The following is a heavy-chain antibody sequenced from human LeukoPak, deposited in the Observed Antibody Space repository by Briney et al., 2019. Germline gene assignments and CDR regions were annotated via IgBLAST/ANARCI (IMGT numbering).Heavy chain of an antibody. Sequence: GGSLRLSCAASGFTFSTSWMSWVRQVPRKGLEWVANIKKDGSETYYVDSVKGRFTISRDSAKNSLYLQMNSLRAEDTAMYYCARGRYSGTTYYFDYWGLGTLVTVSS. V-gene: IGHV3-7*03. CDR1: GFTFSTSW. CDR3: ARGRYSGTTYYFDY. CDR2: IKKDGSET. D-gene: IGHD5-12*01. J-gene: IGHJ4*02.